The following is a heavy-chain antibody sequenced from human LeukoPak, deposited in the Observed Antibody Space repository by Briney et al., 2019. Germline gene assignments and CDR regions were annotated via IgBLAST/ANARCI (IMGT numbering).Heavy chain of an antibody. Sequence: SETLSLTCTVSGGSISSSSYYWGWIRQPPGKGLEWIGSIYYSGSTYYTPSLKSRVTISVDTSKNQFSLKLTSVTAADTAVYYCARNRGQIVVVAAAMLVKTYYYYYMDVWGKGTTVTVSS. CDR2: IYYSGST. D-gene: IGHD2-2*01. CDR1: GGSISSSSYY. CDR3: ARNRGQIVVVAAAMLVKTYYYYYMDV. J-gene: IGHJ6*03. V-gene: IGHV4-39*01.